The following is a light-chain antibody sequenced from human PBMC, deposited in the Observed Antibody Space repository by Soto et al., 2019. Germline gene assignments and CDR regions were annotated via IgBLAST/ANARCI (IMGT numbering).Light chain of an antibody. CDR3: QQRSNWPLVT. CDR2: DAS. V-gene: IGKV3-11*01. Sequence: EIVLTQSPATLSLSPGERATLSCRASQSVSSYLACYQQKPGQPTRLLIYDASNRSTGIPARFSGSGSGTDFTLTISSLETEDFAVYYCQQRSNWPLVTFGPGTRVDV. J-gene: IGKJ3*01. CDR1: QSVSSY.